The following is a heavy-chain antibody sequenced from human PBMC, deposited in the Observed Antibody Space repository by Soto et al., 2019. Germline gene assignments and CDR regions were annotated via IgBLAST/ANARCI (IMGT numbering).Heavy chain of an antibody. CDR3: ARGLGGFDP. Sequence: QVQLQQWGAGLLKPSETLSLTCAVYRGSFSGYSWSWIRQPPGKGLEWIGEINHSGSTNYNPSLKSRVTIAVDTSKNQCALKLTSVTAADTAVYYCARGLGGFDPWGQGTLVTVSS. CDR2: INHSGST. D-gene: IGHD3-10*01. CDR1: RGSFSGYS. V-gene: IGHV4-34*01. J-gene: IGHJ5*02.